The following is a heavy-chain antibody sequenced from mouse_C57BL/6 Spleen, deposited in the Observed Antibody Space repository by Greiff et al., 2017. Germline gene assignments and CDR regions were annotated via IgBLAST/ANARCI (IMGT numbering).Heavy chain of an antibody. CDR1: GFTFSSYA. CDR3: ARDNDYDWFAY. D-gene: IGHD2-4*01. V-gene: IGHV5-4*01. Sequence: DVMLVESGGGLVKPGGSLKLSCAASGFTFSSYAMSWVRQTPEKRLEWVATISDGGSYTYYPDNVKGRFTISRDNAKNNLYLQMSHLKSEDTAMYYCARDNDYDWFAYWGQGTLVTVSA. CDR2: ISDGGSYT. J-gene: IGHJ3*01.